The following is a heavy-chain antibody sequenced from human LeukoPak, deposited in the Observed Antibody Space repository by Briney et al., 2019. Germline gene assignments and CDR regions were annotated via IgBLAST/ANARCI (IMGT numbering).Heavy chain of an antibody. CDR2: INHSGDT. J-gene: IGHJ4*02. CDR3: ARERGSSPWLFWDS. D-gene: IGHD3-9*01. Sequence: SETLSLTSAVYNGSLSGYFWTWIRQSPGKGLEWIGEINHSGDTTTNPSLESRVTISIDTSKKHLSLHLTSVTAADTAVYFCARERGSSPWLFWDSWGQGTLVTVSS. CDR1: NGSLSGYF. V-gene: IGHV4-34*01.